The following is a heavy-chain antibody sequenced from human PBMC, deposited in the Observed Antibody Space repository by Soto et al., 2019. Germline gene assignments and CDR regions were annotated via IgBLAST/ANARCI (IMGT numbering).Heavy chain of an antibody. V-gene: IGHV1-2*02. CDR3: ARGSSSWFLDLILDI. Sequence: ASVKVSFKASGYTFTGYYMHWVRQAPGQGLEWMGWINPNSGGTNYAQKFQGRVTMTRDTSISTAYMELSRLRSDDTAGYYCARGSSSWFLDLILDIWGQGTRVTFSS. J-gene: IGHJ3*02. CDR2: INPNSGGT. CDR1: GYTFTGYY. D-gene: IGHD6-13*01.